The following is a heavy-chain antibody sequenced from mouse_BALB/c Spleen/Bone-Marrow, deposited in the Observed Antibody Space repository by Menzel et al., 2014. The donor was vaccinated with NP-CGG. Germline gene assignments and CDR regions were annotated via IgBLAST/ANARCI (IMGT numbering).Heavy chain of an antibody. V-gene: IGHV1-4*02. J-gene: IGHJ3*01. CDR3: ARWAYGRSSAWFAY. CDR1: GYTFSTYT. CDR2: INPSSGYT. Sequence: VKLQESAAELASPGASVKMSCKASGYTFSTYTVHWVKQKPGQGLQWIGYINPSSGYTEYNQKFQDKTTLTADKSSSTAYMQVGSLTFEDSAVYYCARWAYGRSSAWFAYWGQGTLVTVSA. D-gene: IGHD1-1*02.